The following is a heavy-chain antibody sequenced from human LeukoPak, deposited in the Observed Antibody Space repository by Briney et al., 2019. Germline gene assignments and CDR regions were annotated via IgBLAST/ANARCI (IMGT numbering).Heavy chain of an antibody. CDR2: MNSDGTTT. CDR1: GFSSSDYW. CDR3: ARGRGPYGWFDP. J-gene: IGHJ5*02. D-gene: IGHD3-10*01. Sequence: GGSLRLSCAASGFSSSDYWMHWVRHAPGKGLVWVSRMNSDGTTTNYADSVKGRFTISRDNAKNTLYLQMNSLRAEDTAVYYCARGRGPYGWFDPWGQGTLVTVSS. V-gene: IGHV3-74*01.